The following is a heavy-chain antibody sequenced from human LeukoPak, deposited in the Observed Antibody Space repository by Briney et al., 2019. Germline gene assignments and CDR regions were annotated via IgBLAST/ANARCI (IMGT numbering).Heavy chain of an antibody. J-gene: IGHJ4*02. CDR1: GFTFSTYA. D-gene: IGHD2-15*01. CDR3: AIAPVVVVAANEY. Sequence: PGGSLRLSCAASGFTFSTYAMHWVRQAPGKGRGGVAGISYDGSNKYYADSVKGGLTISRDNCKNALYLQMSSLRDEDTAVYYCAIAPVVVVAANEYWGQGALVTVSS. V-gene: IGHV3-30-3*01. CDR2: ISYDGSNK.